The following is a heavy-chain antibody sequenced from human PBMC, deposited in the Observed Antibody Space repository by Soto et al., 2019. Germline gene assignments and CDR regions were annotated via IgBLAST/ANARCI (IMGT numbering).Heavy chain of an antibody. CDR1: GCSISSYY. J-gene: IGHJ5*02. Sequence: PSETLSLTCTVSGCSISSYYWSWIRQPPGKGLEWIGYIYYTGSTNYNPPLKSRVTISADTSKNQFSLKLSSVTAADTAVYYCARERPDGSRLDPWGQGTLVTVSS. CDR3: ARERPDGSRLDP. D-gene: IGHD6-13*01. V-gene: IGHV4-59*12. CDR2: IYYTGST.